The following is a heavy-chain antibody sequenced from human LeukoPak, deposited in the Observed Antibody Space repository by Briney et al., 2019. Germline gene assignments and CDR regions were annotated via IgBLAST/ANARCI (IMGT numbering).Heavy chain of an antibody. CDR1: GGSISSYY. CDR2: IYYSGST. V-gene: IGHV4-59*08. Sequence: PSETLSLTCTVSGGSISSYYWSWIRQPPGEGLEWIGYIYYSGSTNYNPSLKSRVTISVDTSKNQFSLKLSSVTAADTAVYYCANGGYYYYGMDVWGQGTTVTVSS. J-gene: IGHJ6*02. D-gene: IGHD3-16*01. CDR3: ANGGYYYYGMDV.